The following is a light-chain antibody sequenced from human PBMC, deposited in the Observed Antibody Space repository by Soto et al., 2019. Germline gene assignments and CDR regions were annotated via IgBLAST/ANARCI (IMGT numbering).Light chain of an antibody. CDR1: EIVNSRF. J-gene: IGKJ1*01. V-gene: IGKV3-20*01. Sequence: EIGLTQSAGTLSLSPGERDNLXCRAGEIVNSRFRAWDQQKPGQAPRLLNDNTFSRAHASPDRFSGSKSGTDFTRTISRLEPGDFAMYYGQQYGSSPQTFGQGTKVDIK. CDR2: NTF. CDR3: QQYGSSPQT.